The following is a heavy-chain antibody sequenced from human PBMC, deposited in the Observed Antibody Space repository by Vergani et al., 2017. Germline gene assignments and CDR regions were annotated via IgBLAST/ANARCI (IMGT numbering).Heavy chain of an antibody. CDR3: AKVGRSEVAGTFGAFDI. Sequence: EVQLLESGGDLVQPGGSLRLSCAASGFTFIMHAMSWVRQAPGKGLEWVSTLSASDRRTHYADSVKGRFSISRDNSKNTLFLHMNRLRPEDTAVYYCAKVGRSEVAGTFGAFDIWGQGTTVTVSS. CDR1: GFTFIMHA. V-gene: IGHV3-23*01. J-gene: IGHJ3*02. CDR2: LSASDRRT. D-gene: IGHD6-19*01.